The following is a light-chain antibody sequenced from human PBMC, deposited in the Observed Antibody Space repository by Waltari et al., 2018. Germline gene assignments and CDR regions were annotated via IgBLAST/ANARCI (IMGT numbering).Light chain of an antibody. CDR1: QRVLYTSNNRNY. CDR3: QQYYSTPWT. J-gene: IGKJ1*01. CDR2: WAS. V-gene: IGKV4-1*01. Sequence: DIVMTQSPDSLSVSLGERATINCKSSQRVLYTSNNRNYLAWFHQRPGQQPKMLIYWASTRKSGVPDRFSGAGSGTDFTLTISSLQAEDVGMYYCQQYYSTPWTFGQGTRVEIK.